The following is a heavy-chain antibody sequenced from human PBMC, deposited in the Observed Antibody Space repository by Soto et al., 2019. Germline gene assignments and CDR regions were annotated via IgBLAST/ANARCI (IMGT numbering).Heavy chain of an antibody. Sequence: SETLSLTCTVSGGSISSGGYYWSWIRQHPWKGLEWIGYIYYSGSTYYNPSLKSRVTISVDTSKNQFSLKLSSVTAADTAVYYCARGEYYYDSSGYYPFDYWGQGXLVTVYS. CDR1: GGSISSGGYY. D-gene: IGHD3-22*01. CDR2: IYYSGST. J-gene: IGHJ4*02. V-gene: IGHV4-31*03. CDR3: ARGEYYYDSSGYYPFDY.